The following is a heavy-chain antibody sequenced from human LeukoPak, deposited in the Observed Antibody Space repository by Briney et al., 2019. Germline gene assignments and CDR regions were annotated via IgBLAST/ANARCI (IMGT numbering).Heavy chain of an antibody. Sequence: GGSLRLACAASGSAFSDSWMTWIRQAPGKGLEWVAFIKGDGSAKKYVDSVKGRFTISRDNAKNSLFLQMNSLRAEDTAVYYCARDRGWIQHDIWGQGTMVTVSS. CDR2: IKGDGSAK. V-gene: IGHV3-7*01. CDR3: ARDRGWIQHDI. D-gene: IGHD5-18*01. J-gene: IGHJ3*02. CDR1: GSAFSDSW.